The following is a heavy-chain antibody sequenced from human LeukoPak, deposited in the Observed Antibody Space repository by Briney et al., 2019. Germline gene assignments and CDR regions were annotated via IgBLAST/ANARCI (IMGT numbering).Heavy chain of an antibody. CDR3: ARDWFHAIDY. D-gene: IGHD2/OR15-2a*01. J-gene: IGHJ4*02. Sequence: GGSLRLSCATSGFTFSSYNMHWVRQAPGKGLEWVAFIQNDGSNTYYADSVKGRFTISRDNSKNTLYLQMNSLRAEDTAVYYCARDWFHAIDYWGQGTLVTVSS. CDR2: IQNDGSNT. CDR1: GFTFSSYN. V-gene: IGHV3-30*02.